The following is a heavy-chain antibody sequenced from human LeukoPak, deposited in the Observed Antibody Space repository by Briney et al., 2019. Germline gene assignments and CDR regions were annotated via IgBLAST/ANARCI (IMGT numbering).Heavy chain of an antibody. D-gene: IGHD1-26*01. CDR1: GFTFSSYG. Sequence: GGSLRLSCAASGFTFSSYGMHWVRQAPGKGLEWVAFIRYDGSNKYYADSVKGRFTISRDNSKNTLYLQMNSLRAEDTAVYYCAKDFRWELRFDYWGQGTLVTVSS. V-gene: IGHV3-30*02. CDR2: IRYDGSNK. CDR3: AKDFRWELRFDY. J-gene: IGHJ4*02.